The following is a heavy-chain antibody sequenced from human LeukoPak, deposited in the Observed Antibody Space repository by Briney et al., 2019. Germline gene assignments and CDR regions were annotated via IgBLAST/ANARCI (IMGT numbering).Heavy chain of an antibody. CDR1: GGSISSSSYY. CDR2: IYYSGST. V-gene: IGHV4-39*01. D-gene: IGHD2-21*01. Sequence: SETLSLTCTVSGGSISSSSYYWGWIRLPPGKGLEWIGSIYYSGSTYYNPSLKSRVTISVDTSKNQFSLKLSSVTAADTAVYYCARLGHGIVVVRDYWGQGTLVTVSS. J-gene: IGHJ4*02. CDR3: ARLGHGIVVVRDY.